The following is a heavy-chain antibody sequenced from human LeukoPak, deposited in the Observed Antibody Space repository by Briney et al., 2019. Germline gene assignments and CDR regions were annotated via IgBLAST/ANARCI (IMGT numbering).Heavy chain of an antibody. V-gene: IGHV3-48*04. CDR1: GVSFSRYG. J-gene: IGHJ4*02. Sequence: GGSLRLSCAASGVSFSRYGMKWGRQAPGKGLEWLSYIRSSDSTTYYADSVKGRFTISRDNAKNSLYLQMDSLRVEDTAVYYCARRADSSAHSFDYWGQGTLVTVSS. D-gene: IGHD3-22*01. CDR3: ARRADSSAHSFDY. CDR2: IRSSDSTT.